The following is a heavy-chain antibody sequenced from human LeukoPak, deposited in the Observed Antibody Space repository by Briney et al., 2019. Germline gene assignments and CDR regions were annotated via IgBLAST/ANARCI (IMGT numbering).Heavy chain of an antibody. J-gene: IGHJ4*02. V-gene: IGHV4-59*01. CDR3: ARYSGWSPDY. CDR1: GGSISSYY. Sequence: PSETLSLTCTVSGGSISSYYWSWIRQPAGKGLEWIGNMYHTGSTNYNPSLKSRVTISLDTSKTQFSLSLTSVTAADTAVYYCARYSGWSPDYWGQGTLVIVSS. D-gene: IGHD6-13*01. CDR2: MYHTGST.